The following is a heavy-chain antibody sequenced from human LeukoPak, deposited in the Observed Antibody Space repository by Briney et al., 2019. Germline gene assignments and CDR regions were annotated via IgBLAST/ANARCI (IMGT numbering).Heavy chain of an antibody. Sequence: GRSLRLSCAAYGFTFSSYGMHWVRQAPGKGLEWVAVISYDGSNKYYADSVKGRFTISRDNSKNTLYLQMNSLRAEDTAVYYCAKWSITTEPYYGMDVWGQGTTVTVSS. J-gene: IGHJ6*02. V-gene: IGHV3-30*18. D-gene: IGHD1-14*01. CDR1: GFTFSSYG. CDR2: ISYDGSNK. CDR3: AKWSITTEPYYGMDV.